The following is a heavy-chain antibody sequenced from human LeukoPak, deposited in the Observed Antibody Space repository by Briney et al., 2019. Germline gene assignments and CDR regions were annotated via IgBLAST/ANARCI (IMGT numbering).Heavy chain of an antibody. Sequence: PSETLSLTCTVSGGSISSYYWSWIRQPPGKGLEWIGYIYYSGSTNYNPSLKSRVTISVDTSKKQFSLKLSSVTAADTAVYYCVRGYSSGWADYWGQGTLVTVSS. J-gene: IGHJ4*02. CDR1: GGSISSYY. D-gene: IGHD6-19*01. CDR3: VRGYSSGWADY. V-gene: IGHV4-59*01. CDR2: IYYSGST.